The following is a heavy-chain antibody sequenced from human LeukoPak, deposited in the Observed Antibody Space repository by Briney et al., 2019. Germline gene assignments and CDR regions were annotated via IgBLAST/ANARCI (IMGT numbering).Heavy chain of an antibody. Sequence: ASVKVSCKASGYTFTSYGISWVRQAPGQGLEWMGWISAYNGNTNYAQKLQGRVTMTTDTSTSTAYMELRSLRSDDTAVYYCARSHLPSRYFDWLARFYFDYWGQGTLVTVSS. CDR2: ISAYNGNT. J-gene: IGHJ4*02. CDR3: ARSHLPSRYFDWLARFYFDY. V-gene: IGHV1-18*01. D-gene: IGHD3-9*01. CDR1: GYTFTSYG.